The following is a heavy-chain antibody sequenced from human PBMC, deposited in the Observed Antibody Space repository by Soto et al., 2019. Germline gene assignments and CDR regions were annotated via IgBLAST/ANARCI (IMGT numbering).Heavy chain of an antibody. CDR1: GYTFTSHD. V-gene: IGHV1-8*01. J-gene: IGHJ5*02. CDR3: ASHMSTT. D-gene: IGHD2-2*01. Sequence: QVQLVQSGAEVKKPGASVKVSCKASGYTFTSHDINWMRQATGQGLEWMGWMNPNTGHTNYAQKFQGQVPKTRDTPINPTYMELTNLGSEDPAIYYCASHMSTTWGPGTLVTVSS. CDR2: MNPNTGHT.